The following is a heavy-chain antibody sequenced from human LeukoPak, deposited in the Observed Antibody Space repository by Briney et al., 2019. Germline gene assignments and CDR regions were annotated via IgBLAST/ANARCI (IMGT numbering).Heavy chain of an antibody. CDR2: IWYDGSNK. CDR1: GFTFSSYG. J-gene: IGHJ4*02. V-gene: IGHV3-33*01. D-gene: IGHD3-10*01. CDR3: ARDPWFGETLDY. Sequence: GGSLRLSCAASGFTFSSYGMHWVRQAPGKGLEWVAVIWYDGSNKYYADSVKGRFTISRDNSKNTLYLQMNSLRAEDTAVYYCARDPWFGETLDYWGQGTLVTVSS.